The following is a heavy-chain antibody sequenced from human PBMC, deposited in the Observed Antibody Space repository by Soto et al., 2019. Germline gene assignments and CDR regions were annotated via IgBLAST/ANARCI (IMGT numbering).Heavy chain of an antibody. Sequence: WSLRLSCAASGFTFSSYAMSWVRRAPGKGLEWVSAISGSGGSTYYPDSVKGRFTISRDNSKNTLYLQMNSLRAEDTAVYYCAKSGLLWSGGYCSGGSCPYYFDYWGQGTLVTVSS. D-gene: IGHD2-15*01. CDR3: AKSGLLWSGGYCSGGSCPYYFDY. CDR2: ISGSGGST. CDR1: GFTFSSYA. J-gene: IGHJ4*02. V-gene: IGHV3-23*01.